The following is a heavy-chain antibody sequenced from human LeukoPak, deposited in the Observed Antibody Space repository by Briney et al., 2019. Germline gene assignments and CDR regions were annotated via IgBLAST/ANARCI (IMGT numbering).Heavy chain of an antibody. CDR3: AKVPRQHDNWFDP. J-gene: IGHJ5*02. Sequence: GGSLRLSCAASGFIFNSYWMNWLRQAPGKGLEWVANVDQDGSEKYYVGSVKGRFTISRDDAKNSLYLQMNSLRAEDTAIYYCAKVPRQHDNWFDPWGQGTLVTVSS. CDR2: VDQDGSEK. D-gene: IGHD3-9*01. CDR1: GFIFNSYW. V-gene: IGHV3-7*01.